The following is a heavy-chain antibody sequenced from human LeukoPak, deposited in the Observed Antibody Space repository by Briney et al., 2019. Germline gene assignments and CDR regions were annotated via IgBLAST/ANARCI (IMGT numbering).Heavy chain of an antibody. V-gene: IGHV3-30*02. CDR2: IRDDGNNK. J-gene: IGHJ6*03. CDR1: GFIFDSYG. D-gene: IGHD4-17*01. Sequence: GGSLRLSCAASGFIFDSYGIHWVRQAPGNGLEWMAFIRDDGNNKYYADSVKGRFTISRDNSKNTLFLQMNGLRAEDTGVYYRARDPAATVIDYMDVWGKGTTVTISS. CDR3: ARDPAATVIDYMDV.